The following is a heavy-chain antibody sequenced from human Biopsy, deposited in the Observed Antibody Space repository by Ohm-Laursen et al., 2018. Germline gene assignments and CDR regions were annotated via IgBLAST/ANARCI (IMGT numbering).Heavy chain of an antibody. CDR3: ATKLTGYFHH. V-gene: IGHV1-69*06. CDR1: GGTFSNYG. CDR2: NIPILGTG. Sequence: SSVKVSCKAHGGTFSNYGVNWVRQAPGKGLEWLGGNIPILGTGNYAQKFQDRVTVAADTSTSTATMELRSLRSDDTAVYYCATKLTGYFHHWGQGTLVIVSS. J-gene: IGHJ1*01. D-gene: IGHD3-9*01.